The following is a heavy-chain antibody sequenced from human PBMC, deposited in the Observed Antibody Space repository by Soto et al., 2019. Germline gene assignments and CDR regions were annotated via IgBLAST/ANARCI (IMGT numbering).Heavy chain of an antibody. CDR3: ARAISDAGYYYYYYGMDV. CDR2: IYYSGST. CDR1: GGSISSSSYY. J-gene: IGHJ6*02. D-gene: IGHD3-10*01. Sequence: SETLSLTCTVSGGSISSSSYYWGWIRQPPGKGLEWIGSIYYSGSTYYNPSLKSRVTISVDTSKNQFSLKLSSVTAADTAVYYCARAISDAGYYYYYYGMDVWGQGTTVTVSS. V-gene: IGHV4-39*01.